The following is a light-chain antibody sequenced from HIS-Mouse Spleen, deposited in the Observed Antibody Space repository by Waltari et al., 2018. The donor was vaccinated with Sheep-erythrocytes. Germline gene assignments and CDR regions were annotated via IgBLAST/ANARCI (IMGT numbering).Light chain of an antibody. CDR2: EGS. J-gene: IGLJ3*02. Sequence: QSALTQPRSVSGSPGQSITISCTGPSSDVGSYDLVPWYQQHPGKAPKPMIYEGSKRPSGVSNRFSGSKSGNTASLTISGLQAEDEADYYCCSYAGSSTPWVFGGGTKLTVL. CDR1: SSDVGSYDL. V-gene: IGLV2-23*01. CDR3: CSYAGSSTPWV.